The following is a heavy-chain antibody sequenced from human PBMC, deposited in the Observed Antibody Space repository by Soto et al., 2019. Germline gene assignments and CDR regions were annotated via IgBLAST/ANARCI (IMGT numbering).Heavy chain of an antibody. Sequence: SETLSLTCAVYGGSFSGYYWSWIRQPPGKGLEWIGEINHSGSTNYNPSLKSRVTISVDTSKNQFSLKLSSVTAADTAVYYCARARRVGVVPAAHFDYWGQGTLVTVSS. CDR2: INHSGST. J-gene: IGHJ4*02. CDR1: GGSFSGYY. V-gene: IGHV4-34*01. D-gene: IGHD2-2*01. CDR3: ARARRVGVVPAAHFDY.